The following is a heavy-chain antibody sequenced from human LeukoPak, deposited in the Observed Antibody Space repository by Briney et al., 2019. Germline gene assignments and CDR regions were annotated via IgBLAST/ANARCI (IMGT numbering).Heavy chain of an antibody. CDR2: IYYSGST. J-gene: IGHJ4*02. V-gene: IGHV4-31*03. CDR1: GGSISSGGYY. D-gene: IGHD1-14*01. Sequence: PSETLSLTCTVSGGSISSGGYYWSWIRQHPGKGLEWIGYIYYSGSTYYNPSLKSRVTISVDTSKNQFSLKLSSVTAADTAVYYCARVRAGTPGMNFDYWGQGTLVTVSS. CDR3: ARVRAGTPGMNFDY.